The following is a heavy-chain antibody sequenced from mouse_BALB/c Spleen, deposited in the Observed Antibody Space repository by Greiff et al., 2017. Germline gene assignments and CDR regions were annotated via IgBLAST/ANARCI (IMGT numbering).Heavy chain of an antibody. J-gene: IGHJ4*01. Sequence: VKVVESGPGLVAPSQSLSITCTVSGFSLTSYGVHWVRQPPGKGLEWLGVIWAGGSTNYNSALMSRLSISKDNSKSQVFLKMNSLQTDDTAMYYCARDHYYAMDYWGQGTSVTVSS. V-gene: IGHV2-9*02. CDR3: ARDHYYAMDY. CDR1: GFSLTSYG. CDR2: IWAGGST.